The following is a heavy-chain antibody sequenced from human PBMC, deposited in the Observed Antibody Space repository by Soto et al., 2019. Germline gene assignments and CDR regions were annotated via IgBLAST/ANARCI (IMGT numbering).Heavy chain of an antibody. V-gene: IGHV6-1*01. CDR2: TFYRSKWDY. J-gene: IGHJ4*02. D-gene: IGHD6-13*01. CDR1: GDSVSSSSAA. Sequence: QVQLQESGPGLVKPSQTLSLTCAISGDSVSSSSAAWNWIRQSPSRGLEWLGRTFYRSKWDYDYALSLKSRLTIKADTSKNQFSLQLNSVTPEDTAVYFCARDLSYSKSLVLDFWGRGALVTVSS. CDR3: ARDLSYSKSLVLDF.